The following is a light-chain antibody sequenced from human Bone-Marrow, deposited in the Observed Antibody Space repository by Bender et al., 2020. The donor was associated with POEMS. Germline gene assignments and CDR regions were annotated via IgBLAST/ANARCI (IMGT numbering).Light chain of an antibody. Sequence: QSALTQPASVSGSPGQSITISCTGTSRDVGTYNLVSWYQHHPGKAPKLMIYEGNKRPSRVSDRFSGSKSANTASLTISGLQAEDEADYYCQSYDNSLGGWVFGGGTKLTVL. CDR3: QSYDNSLGGWV. CDR2: EGN. J-gene: IGLJ3*02. CDR1: SRDVGTYNL. V-gene: IGLV2-23*01.